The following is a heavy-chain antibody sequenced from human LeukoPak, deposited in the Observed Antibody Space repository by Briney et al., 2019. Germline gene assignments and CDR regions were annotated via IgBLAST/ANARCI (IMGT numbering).Heavy chain of an antibody. J-gene: IGHJ4*02. V-gene: IGHV5-51*01. Sequence: GESLKISCKGSGYKFTNYWIAWVRQMPGQGLEWLGIIYPRDSDTRYSPSFQGQVTISVDTSIDTAYLQWSSVRASDTAMYYCVRHDNVGTVVGDYWGPGTLVTVSS. D-gene: IGHD4-23*01. CDR2: IYPRDSDT. CDR3: VRHDNVGTVVGDY. CDR1: GYKFTNYW.